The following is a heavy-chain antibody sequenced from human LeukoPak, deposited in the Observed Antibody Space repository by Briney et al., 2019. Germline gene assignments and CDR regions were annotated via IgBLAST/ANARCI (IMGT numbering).Heavy chain of an antibody. V-gene: IGHV4-4*07. CDR2: IYTSGST. J-gene: IGHJ6*03. CDR3: AREPVHYYYYMDV. Sequence: PSETLSLTCTVSGGSISSYYWSWIRKPAGKGLEWIGRIYTSGSTNYNPSLKSRVTISVDKSKNQFSLKLSSVTAADTAVYYCAREPVHYYYYMDVWGKGTTVTVSS. CDR1: GGSISSYY.